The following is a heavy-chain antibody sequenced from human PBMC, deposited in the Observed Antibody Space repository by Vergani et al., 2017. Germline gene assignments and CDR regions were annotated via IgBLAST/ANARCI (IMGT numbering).Heavy chain of an antibody. J-gene: IGHJ4*02. CDR3: AKHFRGWGIDY. Sequence: QVQLVESGGGVFQRGGSLRLSCATSGYTLSNYDMQWIRQGPGKGLEFVAFIQFDGSNQYYADSVKGRFTLSRDFSKNTLYLQRNSLRTDDTATYYCAKHFRGWGIDYWGQGTQVIVSS. D-gene: IGHD3-16*01. CDR2: IQFDGSNQ. CDR1: GYTLSNYD. V-gene: IGHV3-30*02.